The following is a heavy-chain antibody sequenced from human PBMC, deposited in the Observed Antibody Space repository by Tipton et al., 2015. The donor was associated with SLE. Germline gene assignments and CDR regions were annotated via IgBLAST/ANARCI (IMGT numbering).Heavy chain of an antibody. CDR1: GFTFSSYE. CDR2: ISSSGSTI. D-gene: IGHD5-12*01. J-gene: IGHJ6*03. Sequence: GSLRLSCAASGFTFSSYEMNWVRQAPGKGLEWVSYISSSGSTIYYADSVKGRFTISRDNTKNSLYLQMNSLRAEDTAVYYCARVPYSGYDLKISFHYMDVWGKGTTVTVSS. V-gene: IGHV3-48*03. CDR3: ARVPYSGYDLKISFHYMDV.